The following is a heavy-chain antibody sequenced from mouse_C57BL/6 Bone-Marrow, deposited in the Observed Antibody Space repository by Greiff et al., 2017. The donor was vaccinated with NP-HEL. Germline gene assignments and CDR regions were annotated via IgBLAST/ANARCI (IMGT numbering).Heavy chain of an antibody. D-gene: IGHD1-1*01. CDR1: GFTFTDYY. V-gene: IGHV7-3*01. CDR2: IRNKANGYTT. CDR3: ARYIRGGNSAMDD. J-gene: IGHJ4*01. Sequence: EVQLVESGGGLVQPGGSLSLSCAASGFTFTDYYMSWVRQPPGKALEWLGFIRNKANGYTTEYSASVKGRFTISRDNSQSILYLQMNALRAEDSAAYDCARYIRGGNSAMDDWGQGTSVTVSS.